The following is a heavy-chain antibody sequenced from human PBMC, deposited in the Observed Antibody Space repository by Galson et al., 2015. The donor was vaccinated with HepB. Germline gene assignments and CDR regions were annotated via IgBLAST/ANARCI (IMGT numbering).Heavy chain of an antibody. CDR1: GGTFSSYT. D-gene: IGHD6-19*01. Sequence: SVKVSCKASGGTFSSYTISWVRQAPGQGLEWMGRIIPILGIANYAQKFQGRVTITADKSTSTAYMELSSLRSEDTAVYYRARAVRAVDPFDYWGQGTLVTVSS. CDR3: ARAVRAVDPFDY. V-gene: IGHV1-69*02. J-gene: IGHJ4*02. CDR2: IIPILGIA.